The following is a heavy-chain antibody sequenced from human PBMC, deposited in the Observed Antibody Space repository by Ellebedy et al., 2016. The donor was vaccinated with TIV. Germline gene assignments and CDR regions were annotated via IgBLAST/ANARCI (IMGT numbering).Heavy chain of an antibody. CDR2: VYRAGST. CDR3: ARGYSSGRDAFDI. J-gene: IGHJ3*02. V-gene: IGHV3-53*01. CDR1: GFTVSNNY. Sequence: GESLKISCAASGFTVSNNYMSWVRQAPGKGLEWVSVVYRAGSTYYAHSVKGRFTISRDKSRNTLYLQMNSLRADDTAVYYCARGYSSGRDAFDIWGQGTMVTVSS. D-gene: IGHD5-18*01.